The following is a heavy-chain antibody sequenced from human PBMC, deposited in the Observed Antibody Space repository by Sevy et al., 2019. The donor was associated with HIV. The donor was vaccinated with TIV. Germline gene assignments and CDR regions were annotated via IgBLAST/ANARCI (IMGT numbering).Heavy chain of an antibody. Sequence: SETLSLTCTVSGGSISSYYWSWIRQPPGKGLEWIGYIYYSGSTNYNPSLKSRVTISVDTSKNQFSLKLSSVTAADTAVYCCAREDIAAALTGGWFDPWGQGTLVTVSS. J-gene: IGHJ5*02. CDR2: IYYSGST. D-gene: IGHD6-13*01. CDR3: AREDIAAALTGGWFDP. V-gene: IGHV4-59*01. CDR1: GGSISSYY.